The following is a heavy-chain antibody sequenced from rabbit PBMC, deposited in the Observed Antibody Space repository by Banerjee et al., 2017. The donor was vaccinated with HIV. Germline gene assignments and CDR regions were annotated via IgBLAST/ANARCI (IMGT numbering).Heavy chain of an antibody. V-gene: IGHV1S45*01. D-gene: IGHD4-2*01. Sequence: QEQLEESGGDLVKPEGSLTLTCTASGFSFSSGYWICWVRQAPGKGLEWIACIDVGYWGSTYYASWAKGRFTISKPSSTTVTLQMTSLTDADTATYFCAKTGSRTYTYFNLWGPGTLVTVS. CDR1: GFSFSSGYW. J-gene: IGHJ4*01. CDR2: IDVGYWGST. CDR3: AKTGSRTYTYFNL.